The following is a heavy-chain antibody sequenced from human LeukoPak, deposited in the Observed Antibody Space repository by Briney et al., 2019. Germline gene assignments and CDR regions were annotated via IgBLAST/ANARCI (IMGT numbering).Heavy chain of an antibody. CDR1: GYKFTNYW. J-gene: IGHJ4*02. CDR3: ARRLAAPYYINF. CDR2: IYPRDSDT. D-gene: IGHD6-25*01. V-gene: IGHV5-51*01. Sequence: GESLKISCKGSGYKFTNYWIAWVRQMPGQGLEWLGIIYPRDSDTRYSPSFQGQVSISVDTSIDAAYLQWSSVKASDTAMYYCARRLAAPYYINFWGQGTLVTVSS.